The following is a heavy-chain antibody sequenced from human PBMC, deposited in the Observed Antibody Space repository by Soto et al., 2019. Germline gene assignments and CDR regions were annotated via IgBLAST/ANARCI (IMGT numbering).Heavy chain of an antibody. Sequence: GGSLRLSCAASGFTFSSYSMHWVRQAPGRGLEFFSTIGPNGPSTYYSQSVKGRFTISRDNTKNTLYLQMGSLRPEDMALYYCARPATKFGSGWNDAFDIWGQGTMVTVSS. D-gene: IGHD6-19*01. J-gene: IGHJ3*02. V-gene: IGHV3-64*01. CDR2: IGPNGPST. CDR1: GFTFSSYS. CDR3: ARPATKFGSGWNDAFDI.